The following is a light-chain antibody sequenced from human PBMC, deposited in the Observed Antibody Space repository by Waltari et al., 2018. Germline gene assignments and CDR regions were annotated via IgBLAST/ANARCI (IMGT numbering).Light chain of an antibody. CDR3: CSYAGRNILV. J-gene: IGLJ3*02. V-gene: IGLV2-23*02. CDR2: EVI. Sequence: YKQQPGIGPDLAVYEVISRPSGVSNRFSGSKSGNTASLTISGLQAEDEADYYCCSYAGRNILVFGGGTKLTVL.